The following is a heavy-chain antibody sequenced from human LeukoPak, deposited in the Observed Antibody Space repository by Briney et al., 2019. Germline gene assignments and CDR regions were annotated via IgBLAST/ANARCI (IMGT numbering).Heavy chain of an antibody. CDR1: GGSISGYY. CDR2: IYNSGVT. J-gene: IGHJ4*02. V-gene: IGHV4-4*08. D-gene: IGHD3-10*01. Sequence: SETLSLTCTVSGGSISGYYWTWIRQLPGRGLEWIGYIYNSGVTNYNPSLKSRVTVSVDTSKSQFSLSLTSVTAADTAVYYCAREGAEVRGVLVKYYFDYWGQGALVTVSS. CDR3: AREGAEVRGVLVKYYFDY.